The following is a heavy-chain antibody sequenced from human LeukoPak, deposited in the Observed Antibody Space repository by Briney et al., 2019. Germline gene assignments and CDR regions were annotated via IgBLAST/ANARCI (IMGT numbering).Heavy chain of an antibody. D-gene: IGHD1-26*01. Sequence: SETLSLTCAVYDGSFSGYYWSWIRQPPGKGLEWIGEINHSGSTNYNPSLKSRVTISVDTSKNQFSLKLSSVTAADTAVYHCARVGDGEVGATRSVDYWGQGTLVTVSS. J-gene: IGHJ4*02. CDR1: DGSFSGYY. CDR3: ARVGDGEVGATRSVDY. V-gene: IGHV4-34*01. CDR2: INHSGST.